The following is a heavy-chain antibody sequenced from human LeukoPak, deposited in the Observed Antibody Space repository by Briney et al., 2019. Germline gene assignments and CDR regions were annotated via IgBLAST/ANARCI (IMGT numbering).Heavy chain of an antibody. CDR3: ARDLAGPLPTRRGYSYGYFFPY. CDR2: INPSGGST. J-gene: IGHJ4*02. CDR1: GYTFTGYY. V-gene: IGHV1-46*01. Sequence: GASVKVSCKASGYTFTGYYMHWVRQAPGQGLEWMGIINPSGGSTSYAQKFQGRVTMTRDMSTSTVYMELSSLRSEDTAVYYCARDLAGPLPTRRGYSYGYFFPYWGQGTLVTVSS. D-gene: IGHD5-18*01.